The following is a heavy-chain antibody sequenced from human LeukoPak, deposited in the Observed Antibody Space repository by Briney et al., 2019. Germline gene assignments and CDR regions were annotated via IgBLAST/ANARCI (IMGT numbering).Heavy chain of an antibody. D-gene: IGHD6-19*01. Sequence: PGGSLRLSCAASGFTFSSYGMHWVRQAPGKGLEWVAVISYDGSNKYYAYSVKGRFTISRDNSKNTLYLQMNSLRAEDTAVYYCAKDSGYSSGWPPAEYFQHWGQGTLVTVSS. V-gene: IGHV3-30*18. CDR1: GFTFSSYG. J-gene: IGHJ1*01. CDR2: ISYDGSNK. CDR3: AKDSGYSSGWPPAEYFQH.